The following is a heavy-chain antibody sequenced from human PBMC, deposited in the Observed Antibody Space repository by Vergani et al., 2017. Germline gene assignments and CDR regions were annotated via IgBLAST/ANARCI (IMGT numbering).Heavy chain of an antibody. V-gene: IGHV4-30-4*01. CDR2: IYYSGST. Sequence: QVQLQESGPGLVKPSQTLSLTCTVSGGSISSGDYYWSWIRQPPGKGLEWIGYIYYSGSTYYNPSLQSRVTISVDTSKNQFSLKLSSVTAADTAVYYCARRDGFAVDAFDIWGQGTMVTVSS. CDR3: ARRDGFAVDAFDI. J-gene: IGHJ3*02. CDR1: GGSISSGDYY. D-gene: IGHD3-10*01.